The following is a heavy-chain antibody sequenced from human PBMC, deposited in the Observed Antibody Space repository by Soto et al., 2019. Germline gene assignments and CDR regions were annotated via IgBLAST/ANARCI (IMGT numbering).Heavy chain of an antibody. CDR2: IYYSGST. CDR1: GGSISRGDYY. CDR3: ASFRDYYDSSGYRYYFDY. V-gene: IGHV4-30-4*01. Sequence: SETLSLTCTVSGGSISRGDYYWSWIRQPPGKGLEWIGYIYYSGSTYYNPSLKSRVTISVDTSKNQFSLKLSSVTAADTAVYYCASFRDYYDSSGYRYYFDYWGQGTLVTVSS. D-gene: IGHD3-22*01. J-gene: IGHJ4*02.